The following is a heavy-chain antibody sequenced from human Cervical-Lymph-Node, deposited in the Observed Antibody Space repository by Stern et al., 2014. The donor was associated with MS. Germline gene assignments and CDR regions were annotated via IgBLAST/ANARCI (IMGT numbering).Heavy chain of an antibody. CDR2: IIGSGGTS. J-gene: IGHJ4*02. Sequence: VHLLESGGGLVQPGGSLILSCAASGFTFSSYSMSWVRQAPGKGLQGVSAIIGSGGTSYDADSTKGLITISRDNSKNTLYLQMNSLRAEDTAVYYCAKCPSGNQNDYWGQGTLVTVSS. CDR1: GFTFSSYS. D-gene: IGHD4-23*01. CDR3: AKCPSGNQNDY. V-gene: IGHV3-23*01.